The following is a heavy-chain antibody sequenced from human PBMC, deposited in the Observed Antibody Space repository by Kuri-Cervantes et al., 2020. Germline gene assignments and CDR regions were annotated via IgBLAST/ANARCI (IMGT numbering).Heavy chain of an antibody. V-gene: IGHV3-23*01. D-gene: IGHD6-19*01. CDR2: ISGSGGST. CDR1: GFTFSNSA. J-gene: IGHJ4*02. Sequence: GGSLRLSCEASGFTFSNSAVSWVRLTPWKGLEWVSAISGSGGSTYYADSVKGRFTISRDNSKNTLYLQVNSLRAEDTAVYYCAKGGYSSLSLFDSWGQGTLVTVSS. CDR3: AKGGYSSLSLFDS.